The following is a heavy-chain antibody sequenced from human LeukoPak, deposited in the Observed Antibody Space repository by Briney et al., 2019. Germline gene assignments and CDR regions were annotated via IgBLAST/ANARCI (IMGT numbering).Heavy chain of an antibody. CDR1: GSSISSYY. CDR3: ARHTPLYSGSYFDY. Sequence: SETLSLTCTVSGSSISSYYWSWIRQPPGKGLEWIGYIYTSGSTNYNPSLKSRVTISVDTSKNQFSLKLSSVTAADTAAYYCARHTPLYSGSYFDYWGQGTLVTVSS. J-gene: IGHJ4*02. D-gene: IGHD1-26*01. V-gene: IGHV4-4*09. CDR2: IYTSGST.